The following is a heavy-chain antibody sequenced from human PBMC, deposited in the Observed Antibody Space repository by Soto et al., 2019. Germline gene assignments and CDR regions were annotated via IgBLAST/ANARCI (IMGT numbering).Heavy chain of an antibody. J-gene: IGHJ4*02. CDR3: ARHSARLTLNYYDSSGYYYY. D-gene: IGHD3-22*01. Sequence: SETLSLTCTVSGGSIGSSSYYWGWIRQPPGKGLEWIGSIYYSGSTYYNPSLKSRVTISVDTSKNQFSLKLSSVTAADTAVYYCARHSARLTLNYYDSSGYYYYWGQGTLVTVSS. CDR1: GGSIGSSSYY. V-gene: IGHV4-39*01. CDR2: IYYSGST.